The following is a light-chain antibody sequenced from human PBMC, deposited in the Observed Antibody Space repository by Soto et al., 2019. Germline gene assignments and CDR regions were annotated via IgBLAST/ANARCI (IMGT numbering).Light chain of an antibody. CDR3: QQYIGFTWT. V-gene: IGKV4-1*01. CDR2: WAS. Sequence: DIVMTQSPDSLAVSLGERATINCKSSQSVFPGSNNKNYLAWYQQKPGQSPKVLIYWASTRESGVPDRFSGSGSGTDFTLTISSLQAEDVAVYYCQQYIGFTWTFGQGTKVDI. CDR1: QSVFPGSNNKNY. J-gene: IGKJ1*01.